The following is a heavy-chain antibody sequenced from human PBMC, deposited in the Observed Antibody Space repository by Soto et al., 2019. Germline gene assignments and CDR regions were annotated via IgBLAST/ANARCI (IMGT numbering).Heavy chain of an antibody. D-gene: IGHD2-2*01. V-gene: IGHV4-39*01. J-gene: IGHJ6*02. Sequence: QLQLQESGPRLVKPSETLSLTCSVSGGSISSSSYSWGWIRQPPGKGLEWIGTIYYSGSTHYNPYLEGRVDISADTPNIQLSLRLSSVTAADTAVYYCGRQPGHCGSTTFFGSYSVDVWGQGTTVTVS. CDR2: IYYSGST. CDR1: GGSISSSSYS. CDR3: GRQPGHCGSTTFFGSYSVDV.